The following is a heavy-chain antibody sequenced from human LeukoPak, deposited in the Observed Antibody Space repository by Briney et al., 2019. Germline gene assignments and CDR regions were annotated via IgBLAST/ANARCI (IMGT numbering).Heavy chain of an antibody. J-gene: IGHJ4*02. D-gene: IGHD1-14*01. V-gene: IGHV4-39*01. CDR2: IFYSGST. CDR1: GGSISGSSYY. CDR3: ARQPRGAFDY. Sequence: PSETLSLTXTVSGGSISGSSYYWGWTRQPPGKGLEWIGNIFYSGSTYYNPSLKSRVTISVETSKNQFSLKLSSVTAADTAIYFCARQPRGAFDYWGQGTLVTVSS.